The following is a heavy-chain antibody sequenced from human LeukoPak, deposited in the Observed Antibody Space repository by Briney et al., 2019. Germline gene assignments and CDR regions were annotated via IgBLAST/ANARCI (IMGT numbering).Heavy chain of an antibody. J-gene: IGHJ4*02. CDR3: ARDDTVGASFDY. D-gene: IGHD1-26*01. CDR1: GYTFIGYY. Sequence: GASVKVSCKASGYTFIGYYMHWVRQAPGQGLEWMGWINPNSGGTKYAQKFQGRVTMTRDTSISTAYMELSRLRSDDTAVYYCARDDTVGASFDYWGQGTLVTVSS. CDR2: INPNSGGT. V-gene: IGHV1-2*02.